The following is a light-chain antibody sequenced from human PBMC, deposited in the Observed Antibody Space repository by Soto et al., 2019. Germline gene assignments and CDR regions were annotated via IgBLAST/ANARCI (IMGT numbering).Light chain of an antibody. Sequence: IVLTQSPGTLSLSPGERATLSCRASQSVSSNYLAWYQQKSGQAPRLLIYGVSSRPTGIPDRFSGSGSGTDFTLTISRLEPEDFAVFYCLHYGTSSWTFGQGNKVEIK. J-gene: IGKJ1*01. CDR1: QSVSSNY. V-gene: IGKV3-20*01. CDR2: GVS. CDR3: LHYGTSSWT.